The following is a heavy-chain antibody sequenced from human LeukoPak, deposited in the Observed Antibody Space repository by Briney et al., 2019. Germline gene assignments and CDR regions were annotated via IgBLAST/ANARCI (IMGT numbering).Heavy chain of an antibody. CDR2: IWYDGTHI. CDR1: GFTFRSNG. CDR3: VRDPYEAY. J-gene: IGHJ4*02. V-gene: IGHV3-33*01. D-gene: IGHD5-12*01. Sequence: GGSLRVSCAESGFTFRSNGMHRGREAPGKGGGRVGDIWYDGTHIIYADSVKGGFTISRDNSKNTLYLQMNSLRAEDTAVYYCVRDPYEAYWGQGTLVTVSS.